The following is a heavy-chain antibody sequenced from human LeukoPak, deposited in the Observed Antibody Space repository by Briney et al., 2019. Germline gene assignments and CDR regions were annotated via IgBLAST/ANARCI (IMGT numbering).Heavy chain of an antibody. D-gene: IGHD3-22*01. CDR3: ARADEYYYDSSGYYY. J-gene: IGHJ4*02. V-gene: IGHV1-2*02. CDR1: GYTFTSNY. Sequence: ASVKVSCKAFGYTFTSNYMHWVRQAPGQGLERMGWINPNSGGTNYAQKFQGRVTMTRDTSISTAYMELSRLRSDDTAVYYCARADEYYYDSSGYYYRGQGTLVTVSS. CDR2: INPNSGGT.